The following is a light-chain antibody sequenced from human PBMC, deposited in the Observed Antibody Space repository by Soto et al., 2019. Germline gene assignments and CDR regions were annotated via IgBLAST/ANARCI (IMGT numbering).Light chain of an antibody. CDR1: NSNLGAGYD. CDR3: QAYDYSLTAFV. J-gene: IGLJ3*02. Sequence: QSVLTQPPSVSGAPGQRGTISCTGNNSNLGAGYDVHWYQQLPGAAPKLVIFGNRNRPSGVPERFSGSKSGTSASLAITGLQAEDEADYYRQAYDYSLTAFVFGGGTKLTVL. V-gene: IGLV1-40*01. CDR2: GNR.